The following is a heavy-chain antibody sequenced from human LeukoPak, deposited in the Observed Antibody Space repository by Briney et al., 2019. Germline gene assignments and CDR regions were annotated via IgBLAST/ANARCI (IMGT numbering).Heavy chain of an antibody. D-gene: IGHD1-26*01. CDR1: GGSISTYY. J-gene: IGHJ4*02. CDR2: IYYSGST. V-gene: IGHV4-59*01. CDR3: AREEALGSGIFDY. Sequence: SETLSLTCTVSGGSISTYYWSWIRQPPGKGLEWIGYIYYSGSTSYNPSLKSRVTISVDTSKNQFSLKLSSVTAADTAVYYCAREEALGSGIFDYWGQGTLVTVSS.